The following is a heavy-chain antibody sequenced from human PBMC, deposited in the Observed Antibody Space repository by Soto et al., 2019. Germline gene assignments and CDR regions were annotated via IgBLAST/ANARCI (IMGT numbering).Heavy chain of an antibody. Sequence: SETLSLTCAVYGGSFSGYYWSWIRQPPGKGLEWIGEINHSGSTNYNPSLKSRVTISVDTSKNQFSLKLSSVTAADTAVYYCARGSISSSSGWIQGIRFDYWGQGTLVT. J-gene: IGHJ4*02. CDR3: ARGSISSSSGWIQGIRFDY. CDR2: INHSGST. CDR1: GGSFSGYY. D-gene: IGHD6-19*01. V-gene: IGHV4-34*01.